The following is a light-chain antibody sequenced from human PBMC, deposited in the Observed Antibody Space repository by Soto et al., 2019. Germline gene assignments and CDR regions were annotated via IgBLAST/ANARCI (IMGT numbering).Light chain of an antibody. CDR3: QQYANLPLT. CDR2: DAS. J-gene: IGKJ4*01. CDR1: QDISNY. Sequence: DIQMTQSPSSLSASVGDRVTITCQASQDISNYLNWYQQQPGKAPKLLIYDASNLETGVPSRFSGSGSGTDFTFTISSLQPEHIGTYYCQQYANLPLTFGGGTKVEIK. V-gene: IGKV1-33*01.